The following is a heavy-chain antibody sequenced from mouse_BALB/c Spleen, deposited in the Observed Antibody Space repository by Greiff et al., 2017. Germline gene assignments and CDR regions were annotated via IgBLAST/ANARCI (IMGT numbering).Heavy chain of an antibody. J-gene: IGHJ2*01. V-gene: IGHV5-6-3*01. Sequence: DVKLVESGGGLVQPGGSLKLSCAASGFTFSSYGMSWVRQTPDKRLELVATINSNGGSTYYPDSVKGRFTISRDNATNTLYLQMSSLKSEDTAMYYCARDGYLYYFDYWGQGTTLTVSS. CDR2: INSNGGST. CDR3: ARDGYLYYFDY. D-gene: IGHD2-3*01. CDR1: GFTFSSYG.